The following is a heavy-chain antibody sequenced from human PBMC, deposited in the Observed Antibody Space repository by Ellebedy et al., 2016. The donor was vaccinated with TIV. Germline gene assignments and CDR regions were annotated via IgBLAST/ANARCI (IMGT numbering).Heavy chain of an antibody. CDR1: GDSVSNNIAG. CDR2: TYYRSRWRH. CDR3: ARDVDYGKVAPATPFDY. V-gene: IGHV6-1*01. D-gene: IGHD3-16*01. Sequence: MPSETLSLTCAISGDSVSNNIAGWNWIRQSPSRGLEWLGRTYYRSRWRHDYGLSVRSRMTIIPDTSKNQILLQLNSATSEDTAVYYCARDVDYGKVAPATPFDYWGQGTLVTVSS. J-gene: IGHJ4*02.